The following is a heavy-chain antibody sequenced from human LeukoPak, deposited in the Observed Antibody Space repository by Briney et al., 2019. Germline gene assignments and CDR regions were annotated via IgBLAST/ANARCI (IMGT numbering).Heavy chain of an antibody. J-gene: IGHJ4*02. CDR2: IYYSGST. D-gene: IGHD4-11*01. CDR3: ARDVTTTQPFDY. V-gene: IGHV4-39*07. Sequence: SETLSLTCTVSGGSISSSSYYWGWIRQPPGKGLEWIGSIYYSGSTYYNPSLKSRVTISVDTSKNQFSLKLSSVTAADTAVYYCARDVTTTQPFDYWGQGTLVTVSS. CDR1: GGSISSSSYY.